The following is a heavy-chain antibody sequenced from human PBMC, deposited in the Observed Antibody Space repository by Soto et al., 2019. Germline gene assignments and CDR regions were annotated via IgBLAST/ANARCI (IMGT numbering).Heavy chain of an antibody. Sequence: SETLSLTCAVYGGSFSGYYWSWIRQPPGKGLEWIGEINHSGSTNYNPSLKSRVTISVDTSKNQFSLKLSTVTAADTAVYYCARAKDFWSGYPRSYYFDYWGQGTLVTVSS. J-gene: IGHJ4*02. CDR3: ARAKDFWSGYPRSYYFDY. CDR1: GGSFSGYY. V-gene: IGHV4-34*01. CDR2: INHSGST. D-gene: IGHD3-3*01.